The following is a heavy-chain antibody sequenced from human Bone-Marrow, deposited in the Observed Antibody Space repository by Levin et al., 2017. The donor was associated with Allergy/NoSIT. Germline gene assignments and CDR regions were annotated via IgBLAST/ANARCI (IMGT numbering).Heavy chain of an antibody. CDR3: ATGPVLRSLEWLTDKWYYVDY. J-gene: IGHJ4*02. V-gene: IGHV1-24*01. CDR2: FDPEDGKT. CDR1: GYTLTELS. D-gene: IGHD3-3*01. Sequence: ASVKVSCKVSGYTLTELSMHWVRQAPGKGLEYMGGFDPEDGKTIYAQKFQGRVTMTEDTSTDTAYMELSSLRSEDTAVYYCATGPVLRSLEWLTDKWYYVDYWGQGTLVTVSS.